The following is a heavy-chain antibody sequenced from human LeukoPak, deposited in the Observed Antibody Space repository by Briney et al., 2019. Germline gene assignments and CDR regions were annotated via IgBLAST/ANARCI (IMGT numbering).Heavy chain of an antibody. V-gene: IGHV4-31*03. CDR2: ISYSGST. CDR3: ARDLTFDY. CDR1: GGSISSGGYY. J-gene: IGHJ4*02. Sequence: SETLSLTCTVSGGSISSGGYYWSWIRQHPGKGLEWVGYISYSGSTYYNPSLKSRVTMSVDTSKNQFSLKLSSVTAADTAVYYCARDLTFDYWGQGTLVTVSS.